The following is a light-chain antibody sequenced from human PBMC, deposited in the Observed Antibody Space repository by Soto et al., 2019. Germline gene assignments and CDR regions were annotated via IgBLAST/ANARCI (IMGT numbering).Light chain of an antibody. J-gene: IGLJ2*01. CDR1: NSNL. Sequence: QSALTQPASVSGSPGQSITLSCTGTNSNLVSWYQHHPGKAPKLMIYEGYQRPSGVSDRFSGSQSGNTASLTISGLQAEDEADYYCSSYAGAVVFGGGTKLTVL. V-gene: IGLV2-23*01. CDR3: SSYAGAVV. CDR2: EGY.